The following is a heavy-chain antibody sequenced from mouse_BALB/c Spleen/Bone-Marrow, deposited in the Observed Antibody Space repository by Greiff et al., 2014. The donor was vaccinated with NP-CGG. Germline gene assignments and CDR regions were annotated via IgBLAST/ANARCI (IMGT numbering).Heavy chain of an antibody. CDR2: IYPGNVNT. D-gene: IGHD6-1*01. V-gene: IGHV1S56*01. CDR3: ARHKRAMDY. CDR1: GYTFTSYY. J-gene: IGHJ4*01. Sequence: VHLVESGPELVKPGASVRISCKASGYTFTSYYIHWVKQRPGQGLEWIGWIYPGNVNTKYNEKFKVKATLTADKSSSTAYMQLSSLTSEDSAIYFCARHKRAMDYWGQGTSVTVSS.